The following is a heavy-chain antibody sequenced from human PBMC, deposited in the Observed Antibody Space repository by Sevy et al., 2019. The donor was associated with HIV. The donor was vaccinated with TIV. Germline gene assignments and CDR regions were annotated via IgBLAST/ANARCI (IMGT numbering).Heavy chain of an antibody. CDR2: FDPEDGET. Sequence: ASVKVFCKVSGYTLTELSMHWVRQAPGKGLEWMGGFDPEDGETIYAQKFQGRVTMTEDTSTDTAYMELSSLRSEDTAVYYCATARGSPRDFDYWGQGTLVTVSS. J-gene: IGHJ4*02. D-gene: IGHD1-26*01. CDR1: GYTLTELS. V-gene: IGHV1-24*01. CDR3: ATARGSPRDFDY.